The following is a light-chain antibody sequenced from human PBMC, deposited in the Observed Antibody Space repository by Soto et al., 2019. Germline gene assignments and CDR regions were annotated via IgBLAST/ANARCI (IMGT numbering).Light chain of an antibody. CDR2: DAS. CDR1: QDIRNY. Sequence: DIQMTQSPSSLATSLGDRVTITCQASQDIRNYLNWYQQXPRNAPHFLIYDASNLETGVPSRFSGSGSGTDFTFTISSVPPEDIATYYCQQYDDLVTFGQGTRLEIK. CDR3: QQYDDLVT. V-gene: IGKV1-33*01. J-gene: IGKJ5*01.